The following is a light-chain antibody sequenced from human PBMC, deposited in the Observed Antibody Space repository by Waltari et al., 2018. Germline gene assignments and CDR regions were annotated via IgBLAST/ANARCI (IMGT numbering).Light chain of an antibody. CDR3: DSKSSSSPHV. CDR2: DVS. CDR1: SGGSIVNNY. Sequence: LTQPHSVSESPGTTVIISCTRSGGSIVNNYVQWYQQHPGKAPKLMIYDVSSRPSVVSTRFSGSKSGNTAPLTISGLQAEDEADYYCDSKSSSSPHVFGTGTKVTVL. V-gene: IGLV2-14*03. J-gene: IGLJ1*01.